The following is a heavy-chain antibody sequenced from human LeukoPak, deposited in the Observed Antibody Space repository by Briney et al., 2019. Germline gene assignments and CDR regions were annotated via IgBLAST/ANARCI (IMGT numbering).Heavy chain of an antibody. CDR3: AGHHPRNTVDF. J-gene: IGHJ4*02. CDR2: IYYSGST. V-gene: IGHV4-31*03. Sequence: SETLSLTCTVSGGSISSGGYYWSWIRQHPGKGLEWIGYIYYSGSTYYNPALKSRVTISLDTSKNQFSLKLSSVTAADTAVYYCAGHHPRNTVDFWGQGTLVTVSS. D-gene: IGHD2/OR15-2a*01. CDR1: GGSISSGGYY.